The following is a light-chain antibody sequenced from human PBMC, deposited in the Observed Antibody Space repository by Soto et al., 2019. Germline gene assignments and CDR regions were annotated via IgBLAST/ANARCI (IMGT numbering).Light chain of an antibody. CDR1: QSVSSSY. CDR3: QQYCSSPYT. Sequence: EIVLTQSPGTLSLSPGERATLSCRASQSVSSSYLAWYQQKPGQAPRLLINGASSRATGIPDRFSGSGSGTDFTLTISTLEPEDVAVYYCQQYCSSPYTFGQGTKLEIK. J-gene: IGKJ2*01. CDR2: GAS. V-gene: IGKV3-20*01.